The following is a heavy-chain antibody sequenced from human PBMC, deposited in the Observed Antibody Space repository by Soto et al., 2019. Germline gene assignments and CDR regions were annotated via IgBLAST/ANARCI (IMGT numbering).Heavy chain of an antibody. CDR2: IYPGDSDT. Sequence: GESLKISCKGSGYSFTSYWIGWVRQMPGKGLEWMGIIYPGDSDTRYSPSFQGQVTISADKSISTAYLQWSSLKASDTAMYYCAGCSGGSCSPKGAFDIWGQGTMVTVSS. J-gene: IGHJ3*02. CDR1: GYSFTSYW. D-gene: IGHD2-15*01. CDR3: AGCSGGSCSPKGAFDI. V-gene: IGHV5-51*01.